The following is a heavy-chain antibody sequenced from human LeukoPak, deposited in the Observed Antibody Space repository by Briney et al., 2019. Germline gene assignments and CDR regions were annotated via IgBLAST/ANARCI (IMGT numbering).Heavy chain of an antibody. D-gene: IGHD2-21*01. CDR1: GFTFSSYS. J-gene: IGHJ6*03. CDR2: IRSSSSYI. V-gene: IGHV3-21*01. Sequence: GGSLRLSCAASGFTFSSYSMNWVRQAPGKGLEWVSSIRSSSSYIYYADSVKGRFTISRDNAKNSLYLQMNSLRAEDTAVYYCARDESDGYHYYMDVWGKGTTVTVSS. CDR3: ARDESDGYHYYMDV.